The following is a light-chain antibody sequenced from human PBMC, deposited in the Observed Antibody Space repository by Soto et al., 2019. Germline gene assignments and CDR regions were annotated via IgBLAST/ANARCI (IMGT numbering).Light chain of an antibody. CDR3: QQSNDLVS. J-gene: IGKJ5*01. CDR2: DAS. V-gene: IGKV1-33*01. CDR1: QDISNY. Sequence: DIQMTQSPSSLSASVEDRVTITCQASQDISNYFNWYQQKPGKAPKLLIYDASNLETGVPSRFSGSGSGTDFTFTISSLQPEDIATYYCQQSNDLVSFGQGTRLEIK.